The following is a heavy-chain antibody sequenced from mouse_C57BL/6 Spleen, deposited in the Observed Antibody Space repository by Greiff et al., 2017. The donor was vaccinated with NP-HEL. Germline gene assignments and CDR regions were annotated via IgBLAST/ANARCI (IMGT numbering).Heavy chain of an antibody. CDR3: ARTKYYYGSSYVGAMDY. V-gene: IGHV3-8*01. CDR1: GYSITSDY. J-gene: IGHJ4*01. CDR2: ISYSGST. D-gene: IGHD1-1*01. Sequence: EVQLQQSGPGLAKPSQTLSLTCSVTGYSITSDYWNWIRKFPGNKLEYMGYISYSGSTYYNPSLKSRISITRDTSKNQYYLQLNSVTTEDTATYYCARTKYYYGSSYVGAMDYWGQGTSVTVSS.